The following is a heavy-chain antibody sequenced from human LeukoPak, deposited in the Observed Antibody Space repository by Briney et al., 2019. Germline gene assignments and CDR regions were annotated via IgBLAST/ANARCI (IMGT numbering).Heavy chain of an antibody. V-gene: IGHV3-23*01. CDR3: ARLLTVTLFDY. J-gene: IGHJ4*02. D-gene: IGHD4-11*01. CDR1: GFTFSGYA. Sequence: GGSLRLSCAASGFTFSGYAMSWVRQAPGKGLEWVSAISGSGGSTFYADSVKGRFTISRDNSKNTLYLQMNSLRAEDTAVYYCARLLTVTLFDYWGQGTLVTVSS. CDR2: ISGSGGST.